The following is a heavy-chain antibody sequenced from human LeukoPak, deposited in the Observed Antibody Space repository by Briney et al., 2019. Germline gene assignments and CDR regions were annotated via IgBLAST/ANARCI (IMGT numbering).Heavy chain of an antibody. D-gene: IGHD3-3*01. V-gene: IGHV3-9*01. CDR2: ISWNSGSI. CDR1: GFTFDDYA. CDR3: ARDAASGNNWFDP. J-gene: IGHJ5*02. Sequence: PGGSLRLSCAASGFTFDDYAMHWVRQAPGKGLEWVSGISWNSGSIGYADSVKGRFTISRDNTKKSLYLLMDSLRAEDTAVYYCARDAASGNNWFDPWGQGTLVTVSS.